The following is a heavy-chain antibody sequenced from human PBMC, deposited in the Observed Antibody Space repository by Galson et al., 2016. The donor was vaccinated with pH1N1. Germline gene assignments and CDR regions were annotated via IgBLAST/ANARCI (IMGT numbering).Heavy chain of an antibody. J-gene: IGHJ6*03. CDR3: ATNSIDYYYYYMDV. V-gene: IGHV1-24*01. CDR2: FTAEDGET. Sequence: SVKVSCKVSGYLLAELSIFWVRQAPGKGLEWMGGFTAEDGETVYAQKLQGRVTMTEDTSTDTAYMELSSLRCEDTAVYYCATNSIDYYYYYMDVWGKGTTVTVSS. CDR1: GYLLAELS. D-gene: IGHD4-23*01.